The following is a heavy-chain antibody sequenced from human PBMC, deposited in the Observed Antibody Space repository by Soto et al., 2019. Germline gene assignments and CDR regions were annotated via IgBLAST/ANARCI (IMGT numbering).Heavy chain of an antibody. CDR3: ARARVYATGPRDF. J-gene: IGHJ4*02. CDR1: GFTFTSYT. CDR2: ISSSSDYI. V-gene: IGHV3-21*06. D-gene: IGHD6-13*01. Sequence: GGSLRLSCAASGFTFTSYTMNWVRQAPGKGLEWVSSISSSSDYIYYADSMKGRVTISRDNAKNSLFLDMSSLTGEDTAVYYGARARVYATGPRDFWGQGTLVTVSS.